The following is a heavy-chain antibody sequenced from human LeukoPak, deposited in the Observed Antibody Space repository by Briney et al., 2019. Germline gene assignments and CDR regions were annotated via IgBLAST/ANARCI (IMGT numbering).Heavy chain of an antibody. CDR2: IYSGGST. D-gene: IGHD6-19*01. CDR3: ARGIAVAETGFFDY. J-gene: IGHJ4*02. CDR1: GFSVSSNY. V-gene: IGHV3-66*01. Sequence: VGCLRLSCAAPGFSVSSNYMTCVRQAPGKGLECVSVIYSGGSTYYAESVKGRFTISRHNSKSTLYLQMNSLRVEDTAVYYCARGIAVAETGFFDYWGQGTLVTVS.